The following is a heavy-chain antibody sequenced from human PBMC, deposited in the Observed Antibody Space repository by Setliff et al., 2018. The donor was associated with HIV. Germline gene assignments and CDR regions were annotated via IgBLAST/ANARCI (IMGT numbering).Heavy chain of an antibody. D-gene: IGHD3-22*01. CDR3: ASRVYYYDSSGYLREEGFDP. CDR2: IYHSGST. J-gene: IGHJ5*02. CDR1: GGSISSGGYS. V-gene: IGHV4-30-2*06. Sequence: SETLSLTCTVSGGSISSGGYSWTWIRQSPGKGLEWIGYIYHSGSTYYNPSLKSRVIMSVDRSKNQFSLKLSSVTAADTAVYYCASRVYYYDSSGYLREEGFDPWGQGTLVTVSS.